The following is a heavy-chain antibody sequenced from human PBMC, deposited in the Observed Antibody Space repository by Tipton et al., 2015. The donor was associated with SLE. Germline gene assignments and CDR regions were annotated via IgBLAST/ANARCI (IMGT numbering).Heavy chain of an antibody. CDR1: GGSISGYY. CDR2: IYSSGYT. V-gene: IGHV4-4*07. CDR3: ARDLWDPYGSGSIHYYGMDV. D-gene: IGHD3-10*01. J-gene: IGHJ6*02. Sequence: LRLSCTVSGGSISGYYWSWIRQPAGKGLEWTGRIYSSGYTNYNPSLKSRVTMSVDTSKNQFSLKVSSVTAADTAVYYCARDLWDPYGSGSIHYYGMDVWGQGTTVTVSS.